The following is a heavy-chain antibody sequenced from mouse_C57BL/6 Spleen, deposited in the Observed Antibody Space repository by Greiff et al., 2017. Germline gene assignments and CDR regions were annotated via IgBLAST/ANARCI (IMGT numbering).Heavy chain of an antibody. CDR2: INPSHGGT. J-gene: IGHJ2*01. CDR1: GYPFTSYW. Sequence: QVQLQQPGTELVKPGASVQLSCKASGYPFTSYWMHWVKQRPGQGLEWVGNINPSHGGTTYNEKFTSKATLTVDKSSRTAYMQLSSLTSEDSAVYYCARSGYYGSSPYWGQGTTLTVSS. D-gene: IGHD1-1*01. V-gene: IGHV1-53*01. CDR3: ARSGYYGSSPY.